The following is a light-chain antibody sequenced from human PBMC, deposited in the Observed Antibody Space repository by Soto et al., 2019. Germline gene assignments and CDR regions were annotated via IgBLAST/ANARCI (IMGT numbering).Light chain of an antibody. V-gene: IGLV2-14*01. CDR3: SSSTSSSTLDV. J-gene: IGLJ1*01. Sequence: QSALTQPASVSGSPGQSITISCTGTSSDVGGYNYVSWYQQHPGKAPKLMIYAVSNRPSGVSNRFSGSKSGNTASLTISGLQAEDEADYYCSSSTSSSTLDVFGTGTKVTVL. CDR2: AVS. CDR1: SSDVGGYNY.